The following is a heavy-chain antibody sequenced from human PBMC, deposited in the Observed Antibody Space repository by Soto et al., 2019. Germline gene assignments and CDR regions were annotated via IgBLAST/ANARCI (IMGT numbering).Heavy chain of an antibody. CDR1: GGIFSDYA. CDR2: IVPKYGTA. CDR3: ARDMLTSLVVETHHPFES. Sequence: QVQLVQSGGEVRKPGTSVKVSCRASGGIFSDYAISWVRQAPGQGLEWVGGIVPKYGTAKYARKFEDRVTLTAEELSSTVYMAMHGPRSEDTALYYSARDMLTSLVVETHHPFESWVQGTRLSVSS. V-gene: IGHV1-69*12. D-gene: IGHD2-21*01. J-gene: IGHJ5*01.